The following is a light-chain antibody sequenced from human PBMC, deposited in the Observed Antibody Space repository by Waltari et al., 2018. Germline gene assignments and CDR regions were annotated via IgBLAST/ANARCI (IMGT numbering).Light chain of an antibody. CDR1: SGSVSTSYY. CDR3: VLYMGSGIWV. Sequence: QTVVTQEPLLSVSPGGTVTLTCGLNSGSVSTSYYPSWYQQTPGQAPRTLIYSTHARSSGVPDRFSGSILGNKAALTITGAQADDESDYYCVLYMGSGIWVFGGGTKLTVL. CDR2: STH. J-gene: IGLJ3*02. V-gene: IGLV8-61*01.